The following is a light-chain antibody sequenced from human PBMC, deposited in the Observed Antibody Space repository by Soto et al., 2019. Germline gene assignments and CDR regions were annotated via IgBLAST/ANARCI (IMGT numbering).Light chain of an antibody. Sequence: EVVLTQSPGTLSLSPGERGALSCRASQTISRNAVAWYQQRPGQAPTLLIYDVSSRATGIPDRFSGSGSRTDFTLTISILEPEDFAVYYCHHYGASPGAFGPGTKVDIK. CDR2: DVS. V-gene: IGKV3-20*01. CDR1: QTISRNA. CDR3: HHYGASPGA. J-gene: IGKJ3*01.